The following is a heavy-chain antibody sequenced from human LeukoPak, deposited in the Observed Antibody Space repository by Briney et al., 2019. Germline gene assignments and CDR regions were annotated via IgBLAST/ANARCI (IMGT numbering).Heavy chain of an antibody. CDR2: INHSGST. J-gene: IGHJ4*02. V-gene: IGHV4-34*01. CDR1: GGSFSGYY. Sequence: SETLFLTCAVYGGSFSGYYWSWIRQPPGKGLEWIGEINHSGSTNYNPSLKSRVTISVDTSKNQFSLKLSSVTAADTAVYYCARGSRFYCSGGSCYRMTKFDYWGQGTLVTVSS. CDR3: ARGSRFYCSGGSCYRMTKFDY. D-gene: IGHD2-15*01.